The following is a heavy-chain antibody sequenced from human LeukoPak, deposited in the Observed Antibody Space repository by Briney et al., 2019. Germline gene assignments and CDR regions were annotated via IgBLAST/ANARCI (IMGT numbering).Heavy chain of an antibody. CDR2: ISGSGGST. CDR3: ARDMITFGGVIGYYFDY. CDR1: GFTFSSYA. V-gene: IGHV3-23*01. D-gene: IGHD3-16*02. J-gene: IGHJ4*02. Sequence: GGSLRLSCAASGFTFSSYAMLWVRQAPGKGLEWVSGISGSGGSTYYADSVKGRFTISRDNSKNTLYLQMNSLRAEDTAVYYCARDMITFGGVIGYYFDYWGQGNLVTVSS.